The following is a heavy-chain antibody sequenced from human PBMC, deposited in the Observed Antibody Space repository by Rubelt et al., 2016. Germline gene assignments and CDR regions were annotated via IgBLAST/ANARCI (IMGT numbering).Heavy chain of an antibody. Sequence: EVQLVESGGGLVKPGGSLRLSCAASGFTFSSYAMSWVRQAPGKGLEWVSSISRSSSYIYYADSVKGRFTISRDNAKISLYLQSNSLRAEDTAVYYCARVPTVAGTVYYYYGMDVWGQGTTVTLSS. CDR2: ISRSSSYI. J-gene: IGHJ6*02. D-gene: IGHD6-19*01. V-gene: IGHV3-21*04. CDR3: ARVPTVAGTVYYYYGMDV. CDR1: GFTFSSYA.